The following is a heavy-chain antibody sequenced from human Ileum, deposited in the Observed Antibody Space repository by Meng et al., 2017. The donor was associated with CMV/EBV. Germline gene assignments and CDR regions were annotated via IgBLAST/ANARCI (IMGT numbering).Heavy chain of an antibody. J-gene: IGHJ5*02. CDR1: GFTFSSYA. CDR3: AKDVKEGSNLYWFDP. CDR2: IYSGGDYT. Sequence: SGFTFSSYAMSWVRQAPGKGLEWVSVIYSGGDYTYYADSVKGRFTISRDNSKNTVYLQMNSLGAEDTAVYYCAKDVKEGSNLYWFDPWGQGTLVTVSS. D-gene: IGHD4-11*01. V-gene: IGHV3-23*03.